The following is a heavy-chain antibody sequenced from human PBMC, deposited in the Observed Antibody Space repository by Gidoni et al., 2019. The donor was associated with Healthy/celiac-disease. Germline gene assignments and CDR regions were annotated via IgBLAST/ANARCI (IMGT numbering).Heavy chain of an antibody. CDR3: ARDLGYCSGGSCSHFDY. D-gene: IGHD2-15*01. Sequence: EVQLGESGGGLVQPGGCLRLSCAGAGSTSSSDWMSWVRQAPGKGLEWVANIKQYGSEKYYVDSVKGRFTISRDNAKNSLYLQMNSLRAEDTAVYYCARDLGYCSGGSCSHFDYWGQGTLVTVSS. V-gene: IGHV3-7*04. J-gene: IGHJ4*02. CDR2: IKQYGSEK. CDR1: GSTSSSDW.